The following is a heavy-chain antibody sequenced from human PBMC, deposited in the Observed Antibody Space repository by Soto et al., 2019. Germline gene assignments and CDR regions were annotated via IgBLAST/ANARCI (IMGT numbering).Heavy chain of an antibody. J-gene: IGHJ5*02. CDR2: INPNSGNT. CDR1: GYTFTSYD. Sequence: ASVKVSCKASGYTFTSYDINWVRQATGQGLEWMGWINPNSGNTGYPQKFQGRVTMTRNTSISTAYMELSSLRSEDTAVYYCARGSAVKGWFDPWGQGTLVTVSS. CDR3: ARGSAVKGWFDP. V-gene: IGHV1-8*01.